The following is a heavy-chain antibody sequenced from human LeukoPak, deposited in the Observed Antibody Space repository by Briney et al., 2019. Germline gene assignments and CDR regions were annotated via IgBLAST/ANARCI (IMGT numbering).Heavy chain of an antibody. CDR1: GYTFTGYY. Sequence: GASVKVSCKASGYTFTGYYIHWVRQAPGQGLEWLGWINPNSGGTDYAEKFQGRVTMTRDTSISTAYMELSRLRSDDTAVYYCARDLTDIAAAGTGLRYYYYYMDVWGKGTTVTVSS. D-gene: IGHD6-13*01. CDR3: ARDLTDIAAAGTGLRYYYYYMDV. V-gene: IGHV1-2*02. CDR2: INPNSGGT. J-gene: IGHJ6*03.